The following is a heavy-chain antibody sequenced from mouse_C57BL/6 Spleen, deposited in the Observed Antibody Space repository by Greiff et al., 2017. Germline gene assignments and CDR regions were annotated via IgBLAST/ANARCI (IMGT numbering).Heavy chain of an antibody. V-gene: IGHV1-55*01. D-gene: IGHD2-3*01. CDR1: GYTFTSYW. CDR3: ARWDGYYYAMDY. Sequence: VQLQQSGAELVKPGASVKMSCKASGYTFTSYWITWVKQRPGQGLEWIGDIYPGSGSTNYNEKFKSKATLTVDTSSSTAYMQLSSLTSEDSAVYYCARWDGYYYAMDYWGQGTSVTVSS. CDR2: IYPGSGST. J-gene: IGHJ4*01.